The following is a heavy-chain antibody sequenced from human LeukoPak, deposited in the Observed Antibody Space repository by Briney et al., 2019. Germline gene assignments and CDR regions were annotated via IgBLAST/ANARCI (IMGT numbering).Heavy chain of an antibody. CDR2: ISSSSSYI. CDR1: GFTFSSYS. D-gene: IGHD2-15*01. Sequence: PGGSLRLSCAASGFTFSSYSMNWVRQAPGQGLEWVSSISSSSSYIYYADSVKGRFTISRDNAKNSLYLQMNSLRAEDTAVYYCARDGKLGCSGGSCYGGYWGQGTLVTVSS. J-gene: IGHJ4*02. V-gene: IGHV3-21*01. CDR3: ARDGKLGCSGGSCYGGY.